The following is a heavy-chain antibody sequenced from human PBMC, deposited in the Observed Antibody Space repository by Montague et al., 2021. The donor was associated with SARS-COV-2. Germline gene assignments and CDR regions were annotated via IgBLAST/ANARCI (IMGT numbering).Heavy chain of an antibody. D-gene: IGHD3-22*01. CDR2: INHSGST. CDR3: ARGAPTITMLLVVITGAGWYFAL. Sequence: SETLSLTCAVHGGSFSGYYWSWIRQPPGKGLEWIGEINHSGSTNYNPSLKSRVSISVDTSKNQFSLKLSSVTAADTAVYYCARGAPTITMLLVVITGAGWYFALWGRGTLVTVSS. CDR1: GGSFSGYY. J-gene: IGHJ2*01. V-gene: IGHV4-34*01.